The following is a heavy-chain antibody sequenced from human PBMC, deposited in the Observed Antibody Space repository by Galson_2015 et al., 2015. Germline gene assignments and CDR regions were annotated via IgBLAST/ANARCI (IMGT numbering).Heavy chain of an antibody. D-gene: IGHD6-6*01. CDR3: ARVGGDIAARTWGYFDY. J-gene: IGHJ4*02. CDR1: GFTFSSYA. CDR2: ISYDGSNK. Sequence: LRLSCAASGFTFSSYAMHWVRQAPGTGLEWVAVISYDGSNKFYADFVKGRFTISRDNSKNTLYLRMNSLRPEDSAVYYCARVGGDIAARTWGYFDYWGQGTLVTVSS. V-gene: IGHV3-30-3*01.